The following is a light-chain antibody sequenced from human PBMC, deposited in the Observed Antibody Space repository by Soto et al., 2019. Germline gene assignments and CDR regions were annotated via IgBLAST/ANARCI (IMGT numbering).Light chain of an antibody. CDR1: SSDVGGYNY. V-gene: IGLV2-8*01. J-gene: IGLJ2*01. CDR2: EVS. Sequence: QSALTQPPSASGSPGQSVTISCTGTSSDVGGYNYVSWYQQHPGKAPKLMIYEVSKRPSGVPDRFSGSKSGNTASLTVSGLQAEDEADYYCSSYAGSNKVVFGGGTQLPS. CDR3: SSYAGSNKVV.